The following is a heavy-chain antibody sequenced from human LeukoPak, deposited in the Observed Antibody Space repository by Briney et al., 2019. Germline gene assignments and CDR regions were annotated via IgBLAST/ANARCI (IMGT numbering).Heavy chain of an antibody. CDR1: GGSISYYY. V-gene: IGHV4-59*01. CDR2: IYYSGST. Sequence: PSETLSLTCTVSGGSISYYYWSWIRQPPGQGLEWIGYIYYSGSTNYNPSLQSRVTISVDTSKNHFSLKLRSVTAADTAMYHCARVTGYMIEDYFDYWGQGTLVTVSS. CDR3: ARVTGYMIEDYFDY. D-gene: IGHD3-22*01. J-gene: IGHJ4*02.